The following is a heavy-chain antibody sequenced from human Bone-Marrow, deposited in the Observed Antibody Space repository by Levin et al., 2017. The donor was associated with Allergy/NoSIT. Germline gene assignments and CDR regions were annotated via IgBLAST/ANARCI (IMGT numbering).Heavy chain of an antibody. CDR2: MNPNSGNT. Sequence: VASVKVSCKASGYTFTSYDINWVRQATGQGLEWMGWMNPNSGNTGYAQKFQGRVTMTRNTSISTAYMELSSLRSEDTAVYYCARVYSIAARSPIGYWGQGTLVTVSS. V-gene: IGHV1-8*01. J-gene: IGHJ4*02. CDR1: GYTFTSYD. D-gene: IGHD6-6*01. CDR3: ARVYSIAARSPIGY.